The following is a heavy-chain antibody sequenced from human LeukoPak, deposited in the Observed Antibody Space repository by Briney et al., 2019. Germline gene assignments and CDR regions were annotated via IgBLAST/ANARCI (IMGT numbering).Heavy chain of an antibody. CDR1: GYSFTSYW. V-gene: IGHV5-51*01. CDR2: IYPGDPDT. J-gene: IGHJ6*02. CDR3: ARTKGPPVGYYYYGMDV. Sequence: GESLKISCKGSGYSFTSYWIGWVRQMPGKGLEWMGIIYPGDPDTRYSPSFQGLVTISADKSISTAYLQWSSLKASDTAMYYCARTKGPPVGYYYYGMDVWGQGTTVTVSS.